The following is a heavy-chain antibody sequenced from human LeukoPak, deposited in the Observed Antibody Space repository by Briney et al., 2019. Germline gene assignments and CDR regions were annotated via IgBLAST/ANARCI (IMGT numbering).Heavy chain of an antibody. Sequence: GGSLRLSCAASGFTFTNYAMSWVRQAPGKGLDWVSAISGSGGSTYYADSVKGRFTISRDNAKNSLYLQMNSLRAEDTAVYYCARDTTYYYDSSGYYFDYWGQGTLVTVSS. D-gene: IGHD3-22*01. CDR1: GFTFTNYA. J-gene: IGHJ4*02. CDR2: ISGSGGST. CDR3: ARDTTYYYDSSGYYFDY. V-gene: IGHV3-23*01.